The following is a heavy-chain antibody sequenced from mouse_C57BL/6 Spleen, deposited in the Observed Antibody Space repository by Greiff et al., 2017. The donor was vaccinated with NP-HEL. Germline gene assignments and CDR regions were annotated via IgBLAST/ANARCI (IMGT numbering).Heavy chain of an antibody. CDR2: INPSSGYT. J-gene: IGHJ1*03. D-gene: IGHD2-4*01. V-gene: IGHV1-7*01. CDR3: ARGGGYDYDWYFDV. CDR1: GYTFTSYW. Sequence: VQLQESGAELAKPGASVKLSCKASGYTFTSYWMHWVKQRPGQGLEWIGYINPSSGYTKYNQKFKDKATLTAEKSSSTAYMQLSSLTYEDSAVYYCARGGGYDYDWYFDVWGTGTTVTVSS.